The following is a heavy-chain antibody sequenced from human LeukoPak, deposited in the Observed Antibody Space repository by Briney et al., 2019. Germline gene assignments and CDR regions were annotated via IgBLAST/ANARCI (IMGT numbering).Heavy chain of an antibody. CDR3: AREGGSHSPSQH. D-gene: IGHD1-26*01. CDR2: IYYSGST. J-gene: IGHJ1*01. CDR1: GGSISSYY. V-gene: IGHV4-59*01. Sequence: KPSETLSLTCTVSGGSISSYYWSWIRQPPGKGLEWIGYIYYSGSTNYNPSLKSRVTISVDTSKNQFSLKLSSVTAADTAVYYCAREGGSHSPSQHWGQGTLVTVSS.